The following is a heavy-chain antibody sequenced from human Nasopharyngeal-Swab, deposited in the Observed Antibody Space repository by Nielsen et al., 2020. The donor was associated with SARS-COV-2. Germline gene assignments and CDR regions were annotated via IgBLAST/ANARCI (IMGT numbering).Heavy chain of an antibody. V-gene: IGHV3-30*02. J-gene: IGHJ4*02. Sequence: GESLKISCAASGFNFGTYGMHWVRQAPDEGLKWVAFITFNGSNKYYADSVKGRFTISRDNPKNTLYLQMTGLRIEDTAVYFCAKDVGSGFQIDFWGQGTLVIVSS. CDR3: AKDVGSGFQIDF. CDR2: ITFNGSNK. CDR1: GFNFGTYG. D-gene: IGHD3-22*01.